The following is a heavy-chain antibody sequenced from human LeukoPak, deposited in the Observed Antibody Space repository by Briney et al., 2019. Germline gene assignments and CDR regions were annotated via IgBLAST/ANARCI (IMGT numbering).Heavy chain of an antibody. V-gene: IGHV4-34*01. D-gene: IGHD1-26*01. CDR2: INHSGST. Sequence: SETLSLTCAVYGGSFSGYYWSWIRQPPGKGLEWIGEINHSGSTNYNPSLTCRVTISVDTSKNQFSLKLSSVTAAGTSVYYCARAWAMDVCGQGTTVTVSS. J-gene: IGHJ6*02. CDR3: ARAWAMDV. CDR1: GGSFSGYY.